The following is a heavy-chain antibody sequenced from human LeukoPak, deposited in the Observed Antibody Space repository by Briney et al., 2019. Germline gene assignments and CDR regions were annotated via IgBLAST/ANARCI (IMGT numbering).Heavy chain of an antibody. J-gene: IGHJ4*02. CDR3: ARVTGYMIEDYFDY. D-gene: IGHD3-9*01. V-gene: IGHV4-39*07. Sequence: PSETLSLTCRVSGVSISSGSNYWGWIRQPPGKTLEWIGSIYSSGSTYYNSSLKSRVIILIDTAKNQFSLKLNSVTAADTAVYYCARVTGYMIEDYFDYWGQGILVTVSS. CDR1: GVSISSGSNY. CDR2: IYSSGST.